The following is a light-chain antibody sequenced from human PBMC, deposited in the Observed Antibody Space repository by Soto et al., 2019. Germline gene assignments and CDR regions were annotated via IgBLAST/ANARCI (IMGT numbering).Light chain of an antibody. J-gene: IGLJ3*02. CDR3: CSYVTNRRV. CDR1: YNL. V-gene: IGLV2-23*02. CDR2: EVN. Sequence: QSALTQPASVSGSPGQSITISCSGAYNLVSWYQQHPGKAPKLMIFEVNKRPSGVTYRFSGSKSGNTASLTISALQVEDEADYFCCSYVTNRRVFGAGTKLTVL.